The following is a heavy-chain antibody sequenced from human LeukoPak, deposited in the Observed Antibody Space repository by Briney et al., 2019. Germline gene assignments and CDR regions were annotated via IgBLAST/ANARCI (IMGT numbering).Heavy chain of an antibody. Sequence: EASVKVSCKASGYTFTSYDINWVRQATGQGLEWMGWMNPNSGNTGYAQKFQGRVTMTRNTSISTAYMELSSLRSEDTAVYYCARDWESQTSGRGSFDPWGQGTLVTVSS. CDR2: MNPNSGNT. CDR3: ARDWESQTSGRGSFDP. J-gene: IGHJ5*02. V-gene: IGHV1-8*01. D-gene: IGHD3-10*01. CDR1: GYTFTSYD.